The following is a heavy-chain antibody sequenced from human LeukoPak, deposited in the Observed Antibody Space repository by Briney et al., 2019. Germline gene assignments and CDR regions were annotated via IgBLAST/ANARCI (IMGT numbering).Heavy chain of an antibody. V-gene: IGHV3-21*01. D-gene: IGHD3-22*01. CDR2: ISSSSSYI. CDR3: ASKGGYDSSGSFVYYYYYMDV. Sequence: GGSLRLSCAASGFTFSSYSMNWVRQAPGKGLEWVSSISSSSSYIYYADSVKGRFTISRDNAKNSLYLQMNSLRAEDTAVYYCASKGGYDSSGSFVYYYYYMDVWGKGTTVSISS. J-gene: IGHJ6*03. CDR1: GFTFSSYS.